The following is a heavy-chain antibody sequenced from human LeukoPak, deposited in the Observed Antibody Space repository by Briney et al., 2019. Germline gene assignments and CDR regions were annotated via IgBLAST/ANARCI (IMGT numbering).Heavy chain of an antibody. J-gene: IGHJ5*01. D-gene: IGHD3-10*01. Sequence: PGGSLRLSCAASGFTFSDYYMSWIRQAPGKGLEWLSYISTSSSDRYYADSVKGRFTISRDNSKNTLYLQMNSLRAEDTAVHYCARARRSGGITLIRGVKDRGWFDSWGQGTLVTVSS. CDR1: GFTFSDYY. CDR2: ISTSSSDR. CDR3: ARARRSGGITLIRGVKDRGWFDS. V-gene: IGHV3-11*06.